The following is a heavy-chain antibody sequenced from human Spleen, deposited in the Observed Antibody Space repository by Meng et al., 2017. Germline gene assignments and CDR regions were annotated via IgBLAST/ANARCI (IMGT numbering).Heavy chain of an antibody. Sequence: GESLKISCAASGFTFSSFAMTWVRQAPGKGLEWVSAISGSGSSTYYADSVKGRFTISRDNSKNSVFLQINSLRAEDTAVYYCARSPIDKYDLSALPLDYWGQGTLVTVSS. D-gene: IGHD3-22*01. V-gene: IGHV3-23*01. CDR2: ISGSGSST. CDR3: ARSPIDKYDLSALPLDY. J-gene: IGHJ4*02. CDR1: GFTFSSFA.